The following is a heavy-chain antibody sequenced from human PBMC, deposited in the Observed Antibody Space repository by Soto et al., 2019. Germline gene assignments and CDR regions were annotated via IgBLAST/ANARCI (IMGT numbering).Heavy chain of an antibody. CDR1: GYTFTSYD. D-gene: IGHD2-2*01. Sequence: ASVKVSCKASGYTFTSYDINWARQATGQGLEWMGWMNPNSGNTGYAQKFQGRVTMTRNTSISTAYMELSSLRSEDTAVYYCARGIPTYCSSTSCYDIDAFDIWGQGTMVTVSS. J-gene: IGHJ3*02. CDR2: MNPNSGNT. V-gene: IGHV1-8*01. CDR3: ARGIPTYCSSTSCYDIDAFDI.